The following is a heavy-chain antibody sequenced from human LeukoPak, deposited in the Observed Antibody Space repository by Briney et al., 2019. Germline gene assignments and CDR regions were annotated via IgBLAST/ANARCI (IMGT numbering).Heavy chain of an antibody. CDR3: AGGSLYSSSWFSPFDY. CDR2: IYYSGST. CDR1: GDSISSYY. D-gene: IGHD6-13*01. J-gene: IGHJ4*02. V-gene: IGHV4-59*01. Sequence: SETLSLTCTVSGDSISSYYWSWIRQPPGKGLEWIGYIYYSGSTNYNPSLKSRVTISVDTSKNQFSLKLSSVTAADTAVYYCAGGSLYSSSWFSPFDYWGQGTLVTVSS.